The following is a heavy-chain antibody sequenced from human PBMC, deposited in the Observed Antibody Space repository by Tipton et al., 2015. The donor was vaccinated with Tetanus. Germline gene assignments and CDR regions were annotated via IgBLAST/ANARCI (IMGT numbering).Heavy chain of an antibody. CDR3: ARARRWREAFDI. CDR1: GGSISSSSYY. J-gene: IGHJ3*02. D-gene: IGHD5-24*01. V-gene: IGHV4-39*07. Sequence: GLVKPSETLSLTCTVSGGSISSSSYYWGWIRQPPGKGLEWIGSIYYSGSTYYNPSLKSRVTISVDTSKNQFSLKLSSVTAADTAVYYCARARRWREAFDIWGQGTMVTVSS. CDR2: IYYSGST.